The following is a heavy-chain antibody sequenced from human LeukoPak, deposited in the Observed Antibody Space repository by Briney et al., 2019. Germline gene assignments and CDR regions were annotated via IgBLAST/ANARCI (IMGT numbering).Heavy chain of an antibody. J-gene: IGHJ4*02. Sequence: GGSLRLSCAASGFTVSSNYMSWVRQAPGKGLEWVSVIYSGGSTYYADSVKGRFTISRDNSKNTLYLQMNSLRAEDTTVYYCARAPGPAAPDDYWGQGTLVTVSS. D-gene: IGHD2-2*01. CDR3: ARAPGPAAPDDY. CDR2: IYSGGST. V-gene: IGHV3-53*01. CDR1: GFTVSSNY.